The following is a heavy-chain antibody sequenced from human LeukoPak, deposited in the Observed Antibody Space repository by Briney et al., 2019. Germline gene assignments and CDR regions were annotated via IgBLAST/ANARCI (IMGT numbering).Heavy chain of an antibody. CDR2: ISSNGGST. V-gene: IGHV3-64*01. D-gene: IGHD3-22*01. J-gene: IGHJ4*02. CDR3: ARVQPSYSSGLDY. Sequence: GGSLRLSCAASGFTFSSYGMHWVRQAPGKGLEYVSAISSNGGSTYYANSVKGRFTISRDNSKNTLYLQMGSLRAEDMAVYYCARVQPSYSSGLDYWGQGTLVTVSS. CDR1: GFTFSSYG.